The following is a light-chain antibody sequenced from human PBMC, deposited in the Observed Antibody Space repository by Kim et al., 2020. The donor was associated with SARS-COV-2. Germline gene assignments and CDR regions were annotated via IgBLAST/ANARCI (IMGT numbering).Light chain of an antibody. CDR3: SSFINSNTVI. V-gene: IGLV2-18*02. Sequence: GQSVTISCTGSSSDVGGYNRVSWFQQPPGTAPRVIIYEVYKRPSGVPDRFSGAKSGNTASLTISGLQADDEADYYCSSFINSNTVIFGGGTKVTVL. J-gene: IGLJ2*01. CDR2: EVY. CDR1: SSDVGGYNR.